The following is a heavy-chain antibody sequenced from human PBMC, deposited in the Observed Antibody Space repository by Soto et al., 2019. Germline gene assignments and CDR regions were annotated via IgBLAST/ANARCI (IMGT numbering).Heavy chain of an antibody. CDR2: INHSGST. Sequence: PSETLSLTCAVYGGSFSGYYWTWIRQPPGTGLEWIGEINHSGSTNYNPSLKSRDTISVDTSKNQFSLKLSSVTAADTAVYYCARVWGGAFDFWGQGTMVTVSS. CDR3: ARVWGGAFDF. V-gene: IGHV4-34*01. D-gene: IGHD3-10*01. J-gene: IGHJ3*01. CDR1: GGSFSGYY.